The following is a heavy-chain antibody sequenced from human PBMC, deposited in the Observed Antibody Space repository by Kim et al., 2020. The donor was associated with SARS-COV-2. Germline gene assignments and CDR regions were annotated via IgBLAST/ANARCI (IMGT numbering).Heavy chain of an antibody. CDR1: GFTFSSYS. Sequence: GGSLRLSCAASGFTFSSYSMNWVRQAPGKGLEWVSFISSSGSYIYYADSVRGRFTISRDSAENSLSLQMNSLRAEDTAVYYCARAHPYVQECDRYDYFV. D-gene: IGHD3-16*02. J-gene: IGHJ4*01. CDR3: ARAHPYVQECDRYDYFV. CDR2: ISSSGSYI. V-gene: IGHV3-21*01.